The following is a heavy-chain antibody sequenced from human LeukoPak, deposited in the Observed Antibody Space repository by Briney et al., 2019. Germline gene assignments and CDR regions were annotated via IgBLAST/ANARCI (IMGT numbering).Heavy chain of an antibody. V-gene: IGHV3-23*01. J-gene: IGHJ5*02. CDR2: ISGSGGST. D-gene: IGHD2-15*01. Sequence: GSLRLSCAASGFTFSSYAMSWVRQAPGKGLEWVSAISGSGGSTYYADSVKGRFTISRDNSKNTLYLQMNSLRAEDTAVYYCAKSRCSGGSCYSRLDPWGQGTLVTVSS. CDR3: AKSRCSGGSCYSRLDP. CDR1: GFTFSSYA.